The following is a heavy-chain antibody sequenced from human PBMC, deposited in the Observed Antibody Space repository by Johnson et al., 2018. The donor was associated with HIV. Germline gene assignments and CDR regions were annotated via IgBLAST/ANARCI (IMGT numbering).Heavy chain of an antibody. Sequence: VQLVESGGGVVQPGRSLRLSCAASGFTFSSYWMSWVRQAPGKGLEWVAFIRYDGSNKYYADSVKGRFTISRDNSKNTLYLQMNSLRAEDTAVYYCARVTHIQLWANDAFDIWGQGTMVTVSS. CDR1: GFTFSSYW. CDR3: ARVTHIQLWANDAFDI. CDR2: IRYDGSNK. J-gene: IGHJ3*02. D-gene: IGHD5-18*01. V-gene: IGHV3-30*02.